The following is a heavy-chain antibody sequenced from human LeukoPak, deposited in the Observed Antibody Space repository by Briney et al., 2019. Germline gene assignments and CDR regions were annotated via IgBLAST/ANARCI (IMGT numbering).Heavy chain of an antibody. CDR2: IIPIFGTA. V-gene: IGHV1-69*05. D-gene: IGHD5-24*01. Sequence: ASVKVSCKASGGTFSSYAISWVRQAPGQGLEWMGRIIPIFGTANYAQKFQGRVTITTDESTSTAYMELSSLRSEDTAVSYCAGISRRWLQLTDYNYSRAAWGKGPRSPSP. CDR3: AGISRRWLQLTDYNYSRAA. J-gene: IGHJ6*03. CDR1: GGTFSSYA.